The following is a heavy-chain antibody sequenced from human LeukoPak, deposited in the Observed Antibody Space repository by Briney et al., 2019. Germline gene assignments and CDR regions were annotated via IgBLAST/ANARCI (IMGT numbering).Heavy chain of an antibody. Sequence: PGGSLRLSCAASGFTFSSYAMHWVRQAPGKGLEWVAVISYDGSNKYYADSVEGRFTISRDNSKNTLYLQMNSLRAEDTAVYYCARVGAAAGDFDYWGQGTLVTVSS. CDR3: ARVGAAAGDFDY. CDR2: ISYDGSNK. V-gene: IGHV3-30-3*01. CDR1: GFTFSSYA. D-gene: IGHD6-13*01. J-gene: IGHJ4*02.